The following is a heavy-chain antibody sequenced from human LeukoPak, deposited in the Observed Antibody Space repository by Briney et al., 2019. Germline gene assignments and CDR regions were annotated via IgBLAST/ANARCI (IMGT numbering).Heavy chain of an antibody. CDR1: GFTFSSSA. CDR3: AKSGYNRFDY. V-gene: IGHV3-23*01. CDR2: ISGSGSGGST. Sequence: GGSLRLSCAASGFTFSSSAMSWVRQASGKGLEWVSNISGSGSGGSTYYADSVKGRFTISRDNSKNTLYLQMSSLRAEDTAVYYCAKSGYNRFDYWGQGTLVTVSS. J-gene: IGHJ4*02. D-gene: IGHD5-24*01.